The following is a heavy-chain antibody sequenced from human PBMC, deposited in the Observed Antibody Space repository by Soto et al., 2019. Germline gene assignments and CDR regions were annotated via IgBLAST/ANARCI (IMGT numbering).Heavy chain of an antibody. D-gene: IGHD6-19*01. CDR1: GDSVSSPYY. CDR2: VFHTGTT. V-gene: IGHV4-4*02. Sequence: QVQLQESGPGLVKPSGTLSLTCAVSGDSVSSPYYWCWVRQPPGKGLEWIGEVFHTGTTSYNPSPRSRVTISMDKSNTQFSLDLRSVTAADTAVYYCARSAGWYAVHSWGPGTLVIVSS. J-gene: IGHJ4*02. CDR3: ARSAGWYAVHS.